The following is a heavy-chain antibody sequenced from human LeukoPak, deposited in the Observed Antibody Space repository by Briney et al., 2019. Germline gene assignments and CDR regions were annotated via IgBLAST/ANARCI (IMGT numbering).Heavy chain of an antibody. V-gene: IGHV3-64*01. Sequence: VGSLRLSCAASGFTFSSYAMHWVRQAPGKGLEYVSAISSNGGSTYYANSVKGRFTISRDNSKNTLYLQMGSLRAEDMAVYYCAREGCSSTSCSPGYYYYMDVWGKGTTVTVSS. D-gene: IGHD2-2*01. CDR1: GFTFSSYA. J-gene: IGHJ6*03. CDR3: AREGCSSTSCSPGYYYYMDV. CDR2: ISSNGGST.